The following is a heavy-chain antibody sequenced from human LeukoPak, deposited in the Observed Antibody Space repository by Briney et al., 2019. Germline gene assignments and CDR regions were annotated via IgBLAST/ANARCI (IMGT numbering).Heavy chain of an antibody. Sequence: SETLSLTCTVSGGSISSSSYYWGWIRQPPWKGLEWIGSIYYSGSTYYNPSPKSRVTISVDTSKNQFSLKLSSVTAADTAVYYCASHLLQDSSGYPPYYFDYWGQGTLVTVSS. D-gene: IGHD3-22*01. CDR2: IYYSGST. J-gene: IGHJ4*02. CDR3: ASHLLQDSSGYPPYYFDY. CDR1: GGSISSSSYY. V-gene: IGHV4-39*01.